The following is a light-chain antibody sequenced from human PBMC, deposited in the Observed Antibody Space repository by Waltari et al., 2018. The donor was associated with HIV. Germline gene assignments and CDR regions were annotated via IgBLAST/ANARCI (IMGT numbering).Light chain of an antibody. CDR2: EVS. Sequence: QPALTHPASVSGSPGQSLTISCTGTSSDVGSYNLVSWYQQHPGKAPKLMIYEVSKRPSGVSNRFSGSKSGNTASLTISGLQAEDEADYYCCSYAGSSTFYVFGTGTKVTVL. CDR1: SSDVGSYNL. J-gene: IGLJ1*01. CDR3: CSYAGSSTFYV. V-gene: IGLV2-23*02.